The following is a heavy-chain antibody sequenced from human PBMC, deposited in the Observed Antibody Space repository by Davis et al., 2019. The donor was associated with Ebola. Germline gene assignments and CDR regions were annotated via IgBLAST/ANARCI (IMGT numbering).Heavy chain of an antibody. CDR3: ARDFVY. V-gene: IGHV4-34*11. Sequence: MPSETLSLTCAVYGGSFSGYYWSWIRQPPGKGLEWIGYIYYSGSTNYNPSLKSRVTISVDTSKNQFSLKLTSVTATDTAMYYCARDFVYWGQGTLVAVSS. CDR2: IYYSGST. J-gene: IGHJ4*02. CDR1: GGSFSGYY.